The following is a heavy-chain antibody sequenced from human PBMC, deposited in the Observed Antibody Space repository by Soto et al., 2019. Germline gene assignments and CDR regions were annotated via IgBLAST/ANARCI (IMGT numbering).Heavy chain of an antibody. V-gene: IGHV4-39*01. CDR2: IYYSGST. D-gene: IGHD2-15*01. CDR1: GGSISSSSYY. Sequence: SETLSLTCTVSGGSISSSSYYWGWIRQPPGKGLEWIGSIYYSGSTYYNPSLKSRVTISVDTSKNQFSLKLSSVTAADTAVYYCARHDFRRYGDAFDIWGQGTMVTVSS. CDR3: ARHDFRRYGDAFDI. J-gene: IGHJ3*02.